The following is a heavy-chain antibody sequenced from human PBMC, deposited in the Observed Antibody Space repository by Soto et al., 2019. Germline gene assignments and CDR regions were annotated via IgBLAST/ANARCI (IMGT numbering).Heavy chain of an antibody. Sequence: SETLSLTCTVSGGSISSDDYYWTWIRQPPGKGLEWIGYIYYSGKTNYNPSLESRLSISIDRSKNQFSLTLSSVSAADTALYYCARDRSNSPDYFDYWGQGTLVTVSS. D-gene: IGHD6-6*01. CDR1: GGSISSDDYY. J-gene: IGHJ4*02. V-gene: IGHV4-30-4*01. CDR2: IYYSGKT. CDR3: ARDRSNSPDYFDY.